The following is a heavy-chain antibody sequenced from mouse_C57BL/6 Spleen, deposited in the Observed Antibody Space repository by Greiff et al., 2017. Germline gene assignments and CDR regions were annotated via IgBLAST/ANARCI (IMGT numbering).Heavy chain of an antibody. V-gene: IGHV14-1*01. CDR2: IDPEDGDT. J-gene: IGHJ3*01. D-gene: IGHD2-5*01. CDR1: GFNIKDYY. Sequence: DVKLQESGAELVRPGASVKLSCTASGFNIKDYYMHWVKQRPEQGLEWIGRIDPEDGDTEYAPKFQGKATMTADTSSNTAYLQLSSLTSDDTAVYYCTTHSNYLAWFAYWGQGTLVTVSA. CDR3: TTHSNYLAWFAY.